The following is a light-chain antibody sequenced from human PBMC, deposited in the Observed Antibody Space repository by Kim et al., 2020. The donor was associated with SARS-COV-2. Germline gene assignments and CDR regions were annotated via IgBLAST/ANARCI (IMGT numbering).Light chain of an antibody. V-gene: IGLV6-57*03. CDR2: EDS. J-gene: IGLJ3*02. Sequence: GRTVTISCTRSSGGIASNHVQWYQPRPGSAPTTVIYEDSLRASGVPDRFSGSIDSSSNSASLTISGLKTEDEADYYCQSYDSRFWVFGGGTQLTVL. CDR1: SGGIASNH. CDR3: QSYDSRFWV.